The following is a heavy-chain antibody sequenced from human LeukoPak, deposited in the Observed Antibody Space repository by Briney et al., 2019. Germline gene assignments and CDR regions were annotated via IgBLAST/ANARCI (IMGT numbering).Heavy chain of an antibody. CDR3: ARVAKTRPQYYFQH. V-gene: IGHV4-39*07. CDR1: GGSISSSSYY. Sequence: PSETLSLTCTVSGGSISSSSYYWGWIRQPPGKGLEWIGSIYYSGSTNYNPSLKSRVTISVDTSKNQFSLKLSSVTAADTAVYYCARVAKTRPQYYFQHWGQGTLVTVSS. CDR2: IYYSGST. D-gene: IGHD4-11*01. J-gene: IGHJ1*01.